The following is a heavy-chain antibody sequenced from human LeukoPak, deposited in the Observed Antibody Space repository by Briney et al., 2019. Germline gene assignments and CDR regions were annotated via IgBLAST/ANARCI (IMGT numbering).Heavy chain of an antibody. CDR1: GFTFSSYA. V-gene: IGHV3-23*01. J-gene: IGHJ4*02. D-gene: IGHD3-16*02. Sequence: GGSLRLSCAASGFTFSSYAMSWVRQAPEKGLEWVSAISGSGGSTYYADSVKGRFTISRDNSKNTLYLQMNSLRAEDTAVYYCATLGWGSMITFGGVIVIPRGEDYWGQGTLVTVSS. CDR2: ISGSGGST. CDR3: ATLGWGSMITFGGVIVIPRGEDY.